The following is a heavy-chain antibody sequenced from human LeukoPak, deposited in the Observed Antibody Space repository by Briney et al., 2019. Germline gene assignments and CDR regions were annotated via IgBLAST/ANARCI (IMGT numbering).Heavy chain of an antibody. J-gene: IGHJ4*02. CDR1: GYTFTING. CDR2: INAYNGNT. V-gene: IGHV1-18*01. CDR3: ARDSSSPGFDY. Sequence: ASEKVSCKASGYTFTINGISWGRHAPRQGLEWMGWINAYNGNTNYAQKLQGRVTMTTDTSTSTAYMELRSLRSDDTAVYYCARDSSSPGFDYWGQGTLVTVSS. D-gene: IGHD6-6*01.